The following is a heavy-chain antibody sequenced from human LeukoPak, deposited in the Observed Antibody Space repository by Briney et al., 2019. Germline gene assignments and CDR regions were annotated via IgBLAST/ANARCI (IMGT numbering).Heavy chain of an antibody. Sequence: GGSLRLSCAASGFTFSSYGMHWVRQAPGKGLEWVAVIWYDGSNKYYADSVKGRFTISRDNSKNTLYLQMNSLRAEDTAVYYCARDHGRYSSSSYYWGQGTLVTVPS. J-gene: IGHJ4*02. CDR2: IWYDGSNK. CDR3: ARDHGRYSSSSYY. D-gene: IGHD6-6*01. V-gene: IGHV3-33*08. CDR1: GFTFSSYG.